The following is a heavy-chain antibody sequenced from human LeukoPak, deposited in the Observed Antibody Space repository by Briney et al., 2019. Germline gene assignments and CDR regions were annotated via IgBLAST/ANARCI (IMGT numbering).Heavy chain of an antibody. CDR2: IYHSGST. D-gene: IGHD2-2*01. CDR3: AREGRYCSSTSCPHMDV. CDR1: GYSISGGYY. J-gene: IGHJ6*04. V-gene: IGHV4-38-2*02. Sequence: SETLSLTCAVSGYSISGGYYWGWIRQPPGKGLEWIGSIYHSGSTYYSPSLKSRVTISVDTSKNHFSLKLTSVTAADTAVYYCAREGRYCSSTSCPHMDVWGKGTTVTVSS.